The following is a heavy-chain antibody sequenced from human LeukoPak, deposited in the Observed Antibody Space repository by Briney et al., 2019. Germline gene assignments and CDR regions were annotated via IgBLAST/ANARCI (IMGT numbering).Heavy chain of an antibody. V-gene: IGHV2-70*04. Sequence: SGPALVKPTQTLTRTCTFSGFSLTTSGMRASWIRQPPGKALEWFACIDWDDDKFYSTSLKTRLTISKDTSKNQVVLIMTNMDPVDTATYYCARSALGYDGAFDIWGQGTMVTVSS. CDR3: ARSALGYDGAFDI. CDR2: IDWDDDK. D-gene: IGHD7-27*01. J-gene: IGHJ3*02. CDR1: GFSLTTSGMR.